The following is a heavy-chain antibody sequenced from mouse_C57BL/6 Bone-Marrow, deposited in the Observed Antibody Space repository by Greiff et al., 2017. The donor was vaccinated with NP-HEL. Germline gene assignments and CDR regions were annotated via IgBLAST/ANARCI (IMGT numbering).Heavy chain of an antibody. Sequence: VQVVESGPGLVQPSQSLSITCTVSGFSLTSYGVHWVRQSPGKGLEWLGVIWSGGSTDYNAAFISRLSISKDNSKSQVFFKMNSLQADDTAIYYCARGRLTGPAYWGQGTLVTVSA. V-gene: IGHV2-2*01. D-gene: IGHD4-1*01. CDR3: ARGRLTGPAY. CDR2: IWSGGST. J-gene: IGHJ3*01. CDR1: GFSLTSYG.